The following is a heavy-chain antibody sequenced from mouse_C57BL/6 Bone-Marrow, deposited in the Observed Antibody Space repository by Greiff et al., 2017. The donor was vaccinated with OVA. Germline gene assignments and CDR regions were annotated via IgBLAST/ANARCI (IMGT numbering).Heavy chain of an antibody. J-gene: IGHJ2*01. CDR3: ARGWLLRGDY. V-gene: IGHV3-6*01. Sequence: EVQRVESGPGLVKPSQSLSLTCSVTGYSITSGYYWNWIRQFPGNKLEWMGYISYDGSNNYNPSLKNRISITRDTSKNQFFLKLNSVTTEDTATYYCARGWLLRGDYWGQGTTLTVSS. CDR2: ISYDGSN. CDR1: GYSITSGYY. D-gene: IGHD2-3*01.